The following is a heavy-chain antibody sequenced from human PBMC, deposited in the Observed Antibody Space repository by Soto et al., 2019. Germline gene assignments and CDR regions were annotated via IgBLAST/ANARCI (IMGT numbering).Heavy chain of an antibody. J-gene: IGHJ4*02. CDR1: GFSFSSYA. D-gene: IGHD4-4*01. CDR3: AKGSIEYSASVDN. V-gene: IGHV3-23*01. Sequence: DVQLLESGGGLVQPGGSLRLSCAASGFSFSSYAMVWVRQAPGKGLEWVSVISARGGSSYFADSVKGRVTISSDNSKNVLSLEMNSLRAEDTAIYFCAKGSIEYSASVDNWGQGTLVLVSS. CDR2: ISARGGSS.